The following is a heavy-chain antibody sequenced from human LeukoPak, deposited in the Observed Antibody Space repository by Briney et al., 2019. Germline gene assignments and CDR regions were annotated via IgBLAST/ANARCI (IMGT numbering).Heavy chain of an antibody. CDR3: ARLARYSAMVIEDY. Sequence: ASVTVSYKASGYTFTSYDINWVRQATGHGLEWMGWMNPNSGNTGYAQKFQGRVTMTRNTSISTAYMELSSLRSEDTAVYYCARLARYSAMVIEDYWGQGTLVTVSS. V-gene: IGHV1-8*01. CDR2: MNPNSGNT. J-gene: IGHJ4*02. D-gene: IGHD5-18*01. CDR1: GYTFTSYD.